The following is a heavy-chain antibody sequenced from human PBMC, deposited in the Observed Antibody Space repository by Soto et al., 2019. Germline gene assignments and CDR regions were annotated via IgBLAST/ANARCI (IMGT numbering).Heavy chain of an antibody. CDR3: VQSRCGGDCLEIYSSHAYNGLDV. CDR1: GLSLRTTGVG. J-gene: IGHJ6*02. Sequence: QVTLKESGPTLVKPTQTLTLTCTVSGLSLRTTGVGVGWVRQPPGKALEWLALLYWDDDKRYSPSLRSRLTIATDISEKQVLLTMTNMDTVDTATYYCVQSRCGGDCLEIYSSHAYNGLDVWGQGTTVTVSS. CDR2: LYWDDDK. D-gene: IGHD2-21*02. V-gene: IGHV2-5*02.